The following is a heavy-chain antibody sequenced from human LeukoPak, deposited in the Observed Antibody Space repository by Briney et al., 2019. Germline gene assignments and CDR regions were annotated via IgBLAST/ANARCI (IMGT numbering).Heavy chain of an antibody. Sequence: PGGSLRLSCAASGFTVSGNYVSWVRRAPGKGLEWVSIIYSGGATYYADSVKGRFTISRDNSNNTLYLQMNSLRAEDTAVYYCARDLYSSGWFDYWGQGTLVTVSS. D-gene: IGHD6-19*01. CDR2: IYSGGAT. CDR3: ARDLYSSGWFDY. J-gene: IGHJ4*02. CDR1: GFTVSGNY. V-gene: IGHV3-53*01.